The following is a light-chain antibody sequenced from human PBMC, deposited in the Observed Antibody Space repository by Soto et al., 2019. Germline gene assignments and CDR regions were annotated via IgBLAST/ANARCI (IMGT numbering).Light chain of an antibody. CDR3: QQSYSTPRT. CDR2: KAS. V-gene: IGKV1-5*03. J-gene: IGKJ1*01. Sequence: DIQMTQSPSTLSASVGDRVTITCRASQSISSWLAWYQQKPGKAPKLLIYKASGLESGVPSRFSGSGSGTDFTLTISSLQPEDFATYYCQQSYSTPRTLGQGTKVDIK. CDR1: QSISSW.